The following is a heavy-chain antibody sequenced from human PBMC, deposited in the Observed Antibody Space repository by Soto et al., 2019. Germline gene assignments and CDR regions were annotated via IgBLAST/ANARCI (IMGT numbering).Heavy chain of an antibody. CDR1: RYTFTSYD. V-gene: IGHV1-8*01. CDR3: ARESQWLIDY. J-gene: IGHJ4*02. D-gene: IGHD6-19*01. Sequence: QVQLVQYGAEVKKPGASVKVSCKASRYTFTSYDISWVRQANGQGIEWMGWMNPNSGNTGYAQKFQGRVTMTRNTSISTAYMELSTLRSEDTAVYYCARESQWLIDYWGQGTLVTVSS. CDR2: MNPNSGNT.